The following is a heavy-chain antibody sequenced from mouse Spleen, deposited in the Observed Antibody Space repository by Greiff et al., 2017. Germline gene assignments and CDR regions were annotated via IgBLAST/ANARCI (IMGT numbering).Heavy chain of an antibody. CDR2: ISYDGSN. CDR1: GYSITSGYY. Sequence: ESGPGLVKPSQSLSLTCSVTGYSITSGYYWNWIRQFPGNKLEWMGYISYDGSNNYNPSLKNRISITRDTSKNQFFLKLNSVTTEDTATYYCAREGVFSPWFAYWGQGTLVTVSA. J-gene: IGHJ3*01. V-gene: IGHV3-6*01. CDR3: AREGVFSPWFAY.